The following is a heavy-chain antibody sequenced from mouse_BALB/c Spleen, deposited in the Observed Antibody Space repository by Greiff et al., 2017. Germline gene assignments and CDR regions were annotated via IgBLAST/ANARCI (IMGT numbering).Heavy chain of an antibody. CDR3: ARGYYGSSYGRFAY. D-gene: IGHD1-1*01. CDR2: IAPGSGST. Sequence: DLVKPGASVKLSCKASGYTFTSYWINWIKQRPGQGLEWIGRIAPGSGSTYYNEMFKGKATLTVDTSSSTAYIQLSSLSSEDSAVYFCARGYYGSSYGRFAYWGQGTLVTVSA. J-gene: IGHJ3*01. CDR1: GYTFTSYW. V-gene: IGHV1S41*01.